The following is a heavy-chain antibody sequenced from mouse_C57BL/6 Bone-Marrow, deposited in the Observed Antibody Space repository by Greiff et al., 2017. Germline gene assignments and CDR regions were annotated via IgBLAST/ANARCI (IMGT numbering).Heavy chain of an antibody. CDR2: IDPENGDT. J-gene: IGHJ4*01. CDR3: TQIYHGGDY. Sequence: VQLKQSGAELVRPGASVKLSCTASGFNIKDDYMHWVKQRPEQGLEWIGWIDPENGDTEYASKFQGKATITADTSSNTAYLQLSSLTSEDTAGYYCTQIYHGGDYWGQGTSVTVSS. V-gene: IGHV14-4*01. CDR1: GFNIKDDY. D-gene: IGHD2-1*01.